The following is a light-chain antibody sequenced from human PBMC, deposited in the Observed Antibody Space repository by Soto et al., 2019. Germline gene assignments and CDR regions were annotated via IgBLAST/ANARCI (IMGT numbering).Light chain of an antibody. CDR1: QDIGSA. J-gene: IGKJ1*01. Sequence: EVVLTQSPATLSVSPGDRATLSCRASQDIGSAVAWYHQRSGQAPRLLIFDASIRVPTTPARFSGSVSGTEFTLTISSLESEDSAVYFCQHYGDRPRTFGQGTKVDIK. CDR3: QHYGDRPRT. V-gene: IGKV3-15*01. CDR2: DAS.